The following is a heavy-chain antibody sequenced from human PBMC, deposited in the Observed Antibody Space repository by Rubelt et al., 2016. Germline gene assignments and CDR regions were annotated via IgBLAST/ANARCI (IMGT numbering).Heavy chain of an antibody. Sequence: EVQLVESGGGLVQPGGSLRLSCAASGFTFSSYWMHWVRQAPGKGLVWVSRINSDGSSTSYADSVKGRFTISRDNAKNRLYLQMNSRRAEDTAVYYCARSGPDVVVPAAIRVEGDAFDIWGQGTRVTVSS. CDR3: ARSGPDVVVPAAIRVEGDAFDI. D-gene: IGHD2-2*02. V-gene: IGHV3-74*01. J-gene: IGHJ3*02. CDR1: GFTFSSYW. CDR2: INSDGSST.